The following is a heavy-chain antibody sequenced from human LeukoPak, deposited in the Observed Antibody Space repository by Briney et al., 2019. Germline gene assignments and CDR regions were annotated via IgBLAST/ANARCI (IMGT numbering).Heavy chain of an antibody. CDR3: ARAGSGYRDY. V-gene: IGHV3-21*01. D-gene: IGHD3-3*01. CDR1: GFTFSSYS. J-gene: IGHJ4*02. CDR2: ISSSSSYI. Sequence: GGSLRLSCATSGFTFSSYSMNWVRQAPGKGLEWVSSISSSSSYIYYADSVKGRFTISRDNAKNSLYLQMNSLRAEDTAVYYCARAGSGYRDYRGQGTLVTVSS.